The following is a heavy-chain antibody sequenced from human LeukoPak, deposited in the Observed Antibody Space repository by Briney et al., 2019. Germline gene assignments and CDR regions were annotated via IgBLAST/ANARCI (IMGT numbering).Heavy chain of an antibody. D-gene: IGHD5-12*01. Sequence: GGSLRLSCAASGFTFSSYSMNWVRQAPGKGLEWVSSISSSSSYIYYADSVKGRFTISRDNAKNSLYLQMNSLRAEDTAVYYCARDKGGYSGYDWELGYWGQGTLVTVSS. CDR3: ARDKGGYSGYDWELGY. J-gene: IGHJ4*02. V-gene: IGHV3-21*01. CDR1: GFTFSSYS. CDR2: ISSSSSYI.